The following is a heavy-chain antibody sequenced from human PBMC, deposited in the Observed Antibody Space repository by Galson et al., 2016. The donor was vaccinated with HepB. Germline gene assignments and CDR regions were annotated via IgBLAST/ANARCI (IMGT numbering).Heavy chain of an antibody. CDR1: GYIFTGYF. D-gene: IGHD4-11*01. V-gene: IGHV1-46*03. CDR3: ARTYSDYDKFDL. CDR2: INPNNDRP. Sequence: SVKVSCKASGYIFTGYFLHWVRQGPGQGPEWMGIINPNNDRPTYAQNFEGRVTMTRDTSTSTVYMELTSLRSDDTAVYYCARTYSDYDKFDLWGQGTLVTVSS. J-gene: IGHJ4*02.